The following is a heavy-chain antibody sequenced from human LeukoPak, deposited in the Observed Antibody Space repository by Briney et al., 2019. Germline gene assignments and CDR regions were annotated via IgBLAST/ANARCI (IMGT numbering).Heavy chain of an antibody. J-gene: IGHJ3*01. CDR1: GYSFTGYC. V-gene: IGHV5-51*01. D-gene: IGHD1-26*01. CDR2: IYPGDSGP. Sequence: GESLKISCKVSGYSFTGYCIGWVRQMPGKGLEWMGIIYPGDSGPTYSPSFQGQVTISVDKFINTAYLQWSSLQASDTAMYYCGMSGDRVPLQDDVFDVWGQGTMVTVST. CDR3: GMSGDRVPLQDDVFDV.